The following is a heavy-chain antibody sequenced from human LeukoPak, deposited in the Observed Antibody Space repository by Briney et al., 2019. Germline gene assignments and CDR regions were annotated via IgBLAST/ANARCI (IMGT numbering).Heavy chain of an antibody. CDR3: ARVRGGYDDNFYYNYYMDV. CDR1: GYNFISYG. CDR2: ISPYNGKT. Sequence: ASLKVSCKASGYNFISYGISWVRQAPGQGLEWMGWISPYNGKTSYAQKFQGRVTLTTDTSTSTVHMELRSLRSDDTAVYYCARVRGGYDDNFYYNYYMDVWGKGTTVTVSS. J-gene: IGHJ6*03. V-gene: IGHV1-18*04. D-gene: IGHD3-10*01.